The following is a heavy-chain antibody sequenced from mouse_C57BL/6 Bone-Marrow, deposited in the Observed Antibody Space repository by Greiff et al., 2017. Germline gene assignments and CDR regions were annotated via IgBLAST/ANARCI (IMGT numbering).Heavy chain of an antibody. V-gene: IGHV2-2*01. J-gene: IGHJ2*01. CDR1: GFSLTSYG. Sequence: VQLQQSGPGLVQPSQSLSITCTVSGFSLTSYGVHWVRQSPGQGLEWLGVIWRGGSSYYNAAFISRLSISKDNSKSPVIFEMNKLQADDTAMYYCARARELDDWGKGTTLTVSS. CDR2: IWRGGSS. CDR3: ARARELDD. D-gene: IGHD2-12*01.